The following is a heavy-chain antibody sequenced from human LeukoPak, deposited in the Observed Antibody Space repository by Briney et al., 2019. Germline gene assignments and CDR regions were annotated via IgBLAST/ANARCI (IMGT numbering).Heavy chain of an antibody. V-gene: IGHV3-53*01. D-gene: IGHD6-19*01. CDR1: GFTVSSNF. CDR3: AREGYSSGWFRL. Sequence: GSLRLSCAASGFTVSSNFMSWVRQAPGKGLEWVSVILTAGNTYYADSVKGRFTISRDDSKNMVYLQMNSLRTEDTAVYFCAREGYSSGWFRLWGQGTLVTVSS. CDR2: ILTAGNT. J-gene: IGHJ4*02.